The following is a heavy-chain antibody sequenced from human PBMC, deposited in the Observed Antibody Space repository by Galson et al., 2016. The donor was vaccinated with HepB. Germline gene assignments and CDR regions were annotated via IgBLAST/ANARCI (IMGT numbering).Heavy chain of an antibody. V-gene: IGHV3-30*04. CDR3: AKEFSYDSGRPFDY. J-gene: IGHJ4*02. Sequence: SLRLSCAASGFTFSSYAMSWVRQAPGKGLEWVAVISYDGSYKFYADSVRGRFTISRDNSEDTVYLQMNSLRAEDTAVYYCAKEFSYDSGRPFDYWGQGTLVTVSS. D-gene: IGHD3-10*01. CDR1: GFTFSSYA. CDR2: ISYDGSYK.